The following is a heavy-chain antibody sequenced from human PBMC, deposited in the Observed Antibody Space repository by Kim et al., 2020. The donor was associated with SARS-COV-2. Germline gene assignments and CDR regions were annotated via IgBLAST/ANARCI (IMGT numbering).Heavy chain of an antibody. J-gene: IGHJ4*02. CDR3: AKESYWEVDGF. Sequence: TYYADSVKGRFTISRDNSKNTLYLQMNSLRAEDTAVYYCAKESYWEVDGFWGQGTLVTVSS. V-gene: IGHV3-23*01. CDR2: T. D-gene: IGHD2-8*02.